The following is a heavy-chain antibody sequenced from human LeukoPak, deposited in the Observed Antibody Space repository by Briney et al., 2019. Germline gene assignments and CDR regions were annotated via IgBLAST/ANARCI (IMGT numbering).Heavy chain of an antibody. J-gene: IGHJ3*02. V-gene: IGHV1-18*04. CDR2: ISADHGNI. CDR1: GYTFTAYY. Sequence: ASVKVSCKASGYTFTAYYMQWVRQAPGQGLEWMGWISADHGNINYAERLQGRVTMTTDTSTSTAYMELGSLRSDDTAVYYCAKIIGADDAFDIWGQGTMVTVSS. CDR3: AKIIGADDAFDI. D-gene: IGHD6-13*01.